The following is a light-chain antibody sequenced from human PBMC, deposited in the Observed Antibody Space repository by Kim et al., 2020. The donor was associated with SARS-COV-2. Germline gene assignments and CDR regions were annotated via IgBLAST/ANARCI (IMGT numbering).Light chain of an antibody. CDR2: GAS. V-gene: IGKV3-20*01. J-gene: IGKJ1*01. Sequence: SPGDRATLSCRASQCVSSSYLAWYQQKPGQTPRLLIYGASSRATGIPDRFSGSGSGAEFTLTISRLEPEDFAVYYCQQYGVSRWTFGQGTKVDIK. CDR3: QQYGVSRWT. CDR1: QCVSSSY.